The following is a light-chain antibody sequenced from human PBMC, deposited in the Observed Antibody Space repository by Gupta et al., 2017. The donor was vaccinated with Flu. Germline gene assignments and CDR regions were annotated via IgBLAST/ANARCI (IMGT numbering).Light chain of an antibody. CDR2: KDT. J-gene: IGLJ2*01. Sequence: SYDLTQPASVSVSPGQTASITCSGDKLGEKYACWYQRKPGQSPVLVIYKDTKRRSGIPGRFSGSNSGNTATLTISGTQAMDEADYYCQAWDSGTVVFGGGTKLTVL. V-gene: IGLV3-1*01. CDR3: QAWDSGTVV. CDR1: KLGEKY.